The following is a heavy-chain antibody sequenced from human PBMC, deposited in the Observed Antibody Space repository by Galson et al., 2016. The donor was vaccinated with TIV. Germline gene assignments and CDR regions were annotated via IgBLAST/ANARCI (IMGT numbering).Heavy chain of an antibody. CDR1: GFTFDSSG. V-gene: IGHV3-30*02. CDR3: AKEFRREGYFDD. CDR2: IWCDVGNI. Sequence: SLRLSCAASGFTFDSSGMHWVRQAPGKGMEWLAFIWCDVGNIYYADSARGRFTISRDNSKNTVFLQMNSLRAEDTAVYHCAKEFRREGYFDDWGQGTLVIVS. J-gene: IGHJ4*02. D-gene: IGHD5-24*01.